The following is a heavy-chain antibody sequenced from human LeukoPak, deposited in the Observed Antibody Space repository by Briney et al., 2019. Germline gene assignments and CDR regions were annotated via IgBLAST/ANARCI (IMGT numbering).Heavy chain of an antibody. Sequence: ASVMVSCKASGYTCTGYYILWVRQAPGPGLEWLGWINPNSGGTNYAQKFQGRVTMTRDTSISTAYMELSRLRSDDTAVYYCARGGMVRAYGMDVWGQGTTVTVSS. V-gene: IGHV1-2*02. CDR2: INPNSGGT. CDR3: ARGGMVRAYGMDV. D-gene: IGHD3-10*01. CDR1: GYTCTGYY. J-gene: IGHJ6*02.